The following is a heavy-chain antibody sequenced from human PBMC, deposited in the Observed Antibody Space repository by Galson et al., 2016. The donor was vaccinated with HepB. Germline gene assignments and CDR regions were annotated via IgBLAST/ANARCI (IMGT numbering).Heavy chain of an antibody. CDR1: GYSFTSYH. V-gene: IGHV1-46*04. D-gene: IGHD1-26*01. J-gene: IGHJ5*02. CDR3: ARAVGGIAYFDP. Sequence: SVKVSCKASGYSFTSYHMHWVRQAPGQGLEWMGIIYPNGGRAIYLQKLRGRVTMTTDTSASTVYMELSSLTSEDTAVYYCARAVGGIAYFDPWGQGTLVTVSS. CDR2: IYPNGGRA.